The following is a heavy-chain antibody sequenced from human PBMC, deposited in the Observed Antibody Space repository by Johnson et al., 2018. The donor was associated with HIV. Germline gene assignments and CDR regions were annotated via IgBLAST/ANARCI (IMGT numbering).Heavy chain of an antibody. CDR1: GFTFSSYD. J-gene: IGHJ3*02. CDR3: ATGAFDWLGDAFDI. Sequence: VQLVESGGGLVQPGGSLRLSCAASGFTFSSYDMHWVRQATGKGLEWVSAIGTAGDTYYADSVKGRFTISRDNSKNTLYLQMNSLRAEDTAVYYCATGAFDWLGDAFDIWGQGTMVTVSS. V-gene: IGHV3-13*01. D-gene: IGHD3-9*01. CDR2: IGTAGDT.